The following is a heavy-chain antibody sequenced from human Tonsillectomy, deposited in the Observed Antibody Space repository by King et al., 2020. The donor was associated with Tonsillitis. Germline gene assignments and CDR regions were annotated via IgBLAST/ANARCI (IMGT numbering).Heavy chain of an antibody. Sequence: VQLVESGGGVVQPGRSLILSCAASGFTFSTYAMHWVRQAPVKGLEWVAVISYDGTNKYYADSVKGRFTISRENSQNTLYLQMNSLRPEDTAVYYCARDGYSTTWYYFDCWGQGSLVTVSS. CDR1: GFTFSTYA. V-gene: IGHV3-30-3*01. CDR2: ISYDGTNK. J-gene: IGHJ4*02. CDR3: ARDGYSTTWYYFDC. D-gene: IGHD6-13*01.